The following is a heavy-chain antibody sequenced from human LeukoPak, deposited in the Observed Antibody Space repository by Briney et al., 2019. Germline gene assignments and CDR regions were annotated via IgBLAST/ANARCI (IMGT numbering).Heavy chain of an antibody. CDR3: ARDRRDGYLYNWFDP. Sequence: PSETLSLTCTVSGGSISSGGYYWSWIRQHPGKGLEWIGYIYYSGSTYYNPSLKSRVTISVDTSKNQFSLKPSSVTAADTAVYYCARDRRDGYLYNWFDPWGQGTLVTVSS. CDR1: GGSISSGGYY. CDR2: IYYSGST. D-gene: IGHD5-24*01. V-gene: IGHV4-31*03. J-gene: IGHJ5*02.